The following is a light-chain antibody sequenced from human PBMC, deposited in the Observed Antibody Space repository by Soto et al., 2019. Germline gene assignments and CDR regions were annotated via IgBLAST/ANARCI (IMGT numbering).Light chain of an antibody. CDR3: QHDGSSPET. V-gene: IGKV3-20*01. CDR2: GAS. Sequence: DNVVTKSPGNLPLSIGKRATLSCWASQSVSSSYLAWYQQKPGQAPRLLIYGASSSATGIPDRVSGSGSGTDFTLTISILEPEDYAVYYCQHDGSSPETFGQGTKVDIK. J-gene: IGKJ1*01. CDR1: QSVSSSY.